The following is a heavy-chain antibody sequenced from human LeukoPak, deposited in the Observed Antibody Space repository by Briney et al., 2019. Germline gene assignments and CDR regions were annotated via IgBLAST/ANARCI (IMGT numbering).Heavy chain of an antibody. J-gene: IGHJ3*02. D-gene: IGHD3-22*01. V-gene: IGHV3-23*01. Sequence: GGSLRLSCAASGFIFSAYAMSWVRQAPGQGLEWISVIGTGGETHYAESVRGRFTISRSNFKNTLYLQMNSLRAEDTAVYYCAGYYDSSGYYQFGAFDIWGQGTMVTVSS. CDR1: GFIFSAYA. CDR2: IGTGGET. CDR3: AGYYDSSGYYQFGAFDI.